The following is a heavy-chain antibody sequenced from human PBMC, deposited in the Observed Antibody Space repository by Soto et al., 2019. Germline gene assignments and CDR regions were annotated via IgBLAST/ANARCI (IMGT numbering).Heavy chain of an antibody. V-gene: IGHV4-30-4*01. Sequence: SETLSLTCTVSGGSISSGDYYWSWIRQPPGKGLEWIGYIYYSGSTYYNPSLKSRVTISVDTSKNQFSLKLSSVTAADTAVYYCARDQGTENYYYYGMDVWGQGTTVTVSS. CDR2: IYYSGST. CDR3: ARDQGTENYYYYGMDV. D-gene: IGHD1-7*01. CDR1: GGSISSGDYY. J-gene: IGHJ6*02.